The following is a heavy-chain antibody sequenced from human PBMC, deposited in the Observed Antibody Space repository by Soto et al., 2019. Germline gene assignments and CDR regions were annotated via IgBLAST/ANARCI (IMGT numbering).Heavy chain of an antibody. V-gene: IGHV6-1*01. CDR1: GDSVSSNSAA. Sequence: SQTLSLTCAISGDSVSSNSAAWNWIRQSPSRGLEWLGRTYYRSKWYTDYAVSVRSRITINPDTSKNHFSLQLNSVTPDDTAVYYCARIDPGGSGGGGDYWGQGTLVTVSS. J-gene: IGHJ4*02. D-gene: IGHD6-25*01. CDR3: ARIDPGGSGGGGDY. CDR2: TYYRSKWYT.